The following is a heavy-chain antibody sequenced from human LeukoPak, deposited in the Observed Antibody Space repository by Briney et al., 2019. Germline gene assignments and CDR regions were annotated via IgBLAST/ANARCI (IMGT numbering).Heavy chain of an antibody. CDR1: GGSISSSTYY. D-gene: IGHD6-19*01. V-gene: IGHV4-39*01. CDR2: ISYSGAT. J-gene: IGHJ5*02. CDR3: GKGGGIAVSDT. Sequence: PSETLSLTCSISGGSISSSTYYWAWIRQPPGKGLEWVGTISYSGATSYNPSLKSRVTVAVDTSTNQFSVRLSSVTAADTAVYYCGKGGGIAVSDTWAQGTLFTVSS.